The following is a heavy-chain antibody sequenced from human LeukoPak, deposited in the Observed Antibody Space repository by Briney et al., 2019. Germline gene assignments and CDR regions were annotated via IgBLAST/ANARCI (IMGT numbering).Heavy chain of an antibody. V-gene: IGHV3-23*01. CDR1: GFTFSCYA. CDR3: AKFSWTNYDFWSGYYNFDY. J-gene: IGHJ4*02. D-gene: IGHD3-3*01. Sequence: RGSLGLSCAVSGFTFSCYAMSWVRQAPGKGLEWVSGISGGGGSTYYADSVKGRFTISRDNSKNTLYLQMNSLRAEDTAVYYCAKFSWTNYDFWSGYYNFDYWGQGTLVTVSS. CDR2: ISGGGGST.